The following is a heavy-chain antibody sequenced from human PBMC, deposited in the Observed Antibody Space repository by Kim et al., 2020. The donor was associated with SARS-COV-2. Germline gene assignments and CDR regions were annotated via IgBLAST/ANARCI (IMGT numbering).Heavy chain of an antibody. Sequence: GGSLRLSCAASGFTFSGSAMHWVRQASGKGLEWVGRIRSKANSYATAYAASVKGRFTISRDDSKNTAYLQMNSLKTEDTAVYYCTRPVEVIPARNYWYFDLWGRGTLVTVSS. CDR1: GFTFSGSA. CDR3: TRPVEVIPARNYWYFDL. D-gene: IGHD2-21*01. CDR2: IRSKANSYAT. J-gene: IGHJ2*01. V-gene: IGHV3-73*01.